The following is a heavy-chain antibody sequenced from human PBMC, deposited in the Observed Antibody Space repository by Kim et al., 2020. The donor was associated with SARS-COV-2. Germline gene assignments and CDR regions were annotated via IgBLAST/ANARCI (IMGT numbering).Heavy chain of an antibody. D-gene: IGHD3-10*01. V-gene: IGHV5-51*01. Sequence: GESLKISCKGSGYSFTYWIVWVRQMPGKGLEWMGIIYPGDSDTRYSPSFQGQVTISADKSISTAYLQWSSPKASDTAMYYCARHEADGSRSYYNSYYGMDVWGQGTTVTVSS. CDR1: GYSFTYW. CDR3: ARHEADGSRSYYNSYYGMDV. J-gene: IGHJ6*02. CDR2: IYPGDSDT.